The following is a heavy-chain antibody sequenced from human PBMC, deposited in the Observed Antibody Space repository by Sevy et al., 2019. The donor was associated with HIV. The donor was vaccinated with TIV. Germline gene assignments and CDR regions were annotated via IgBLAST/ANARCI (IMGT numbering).Heavy chain of an antibody. CDR3: ARVRGDFWSGYDAFDI. Sequence: SETLSLTCAVSGGSISSGGYSWSWIRQPTGKGLEWIGYIYHSGSTYYNPSLKSRVTISVDRSKNQFSLKLSSVTAADTAVYYCARVRGDFWSGYDAFDIWGQGTMVTVSS. V-gene: IGHV4-30-2*01. CDR1: GGSISSGGYS. CDR2: IYHSGST. J-gene: IGHJ3*02. D-gene: IGHD3-3*01.